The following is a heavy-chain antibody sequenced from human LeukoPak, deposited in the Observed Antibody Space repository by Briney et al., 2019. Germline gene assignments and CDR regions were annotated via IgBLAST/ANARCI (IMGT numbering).Heavy chain of an antibody. D-gene: IGHD6-13*01. J-gene: IGHJ4*02. CDR3: ARDSRQQLPH. V-gene: IGHV3-48*01. Sequence: GGSLRLSCVASGSTFSKYTMSWVRQPPGKGLEWVSYISSGSSAIYYADSVKGRFTISRDNAKNSLYLQMNSLRAEDTAVYYCARDSRQQLPHWGQGTLVTVSS. CDR2: ISSGSSAI. CDR1: GSTFSKYT.